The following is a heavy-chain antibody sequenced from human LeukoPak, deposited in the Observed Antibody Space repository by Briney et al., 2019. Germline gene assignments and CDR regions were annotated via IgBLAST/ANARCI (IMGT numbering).Heavy chain of an antibody. CDR1: GFTFSTYW. V-gene: IGHV3-74*01. CDR2: IKSDGSNI. CDR3: TRVGYIDEGIDY. J-gene: IGHJ4*02. D-gene: IGHD5-24*01. Sequence: GGSLRLSCAASGFTFSTYWMHWVRQAPGKGLVWVSCIKSDGSNIKYADSVKGRFTISRDNAKNSLYLRMNSLRAEDTAIYYCTRVGYIDEGIDYWGQGTLVTVSS.